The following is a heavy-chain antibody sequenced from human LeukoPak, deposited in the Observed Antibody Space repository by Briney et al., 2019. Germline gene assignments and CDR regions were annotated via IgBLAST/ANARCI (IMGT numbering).Heavy chain of an antibody. J-gene: IGHJ3*02. Sequence: GGSLRLSCAASGYTFSSYSMNWVRQAPGKGLEWVSSISSSSSYIYYADSVKGRFTISRDNAKNSLYLQMNSLRAEDTAVYYCARGSSGWYWAFDIWGQGTMVTVSS. D-gene: IGHD6-13*01. CDR1: GYTFSSYS. CDR3: ARGSSGWYWAFDI. V-gene: IGHV3-21*01. CDR2: ISSSSSYI.